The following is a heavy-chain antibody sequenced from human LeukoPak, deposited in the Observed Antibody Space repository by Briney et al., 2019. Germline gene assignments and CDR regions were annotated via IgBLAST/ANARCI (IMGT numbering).Heavy chain of an antibody. CDR1: GFTFDDYA. V-gene: IGHV3-9*01. J-gene: IGHJ4*02. D-gene: IGHD3-16*02. CDR3: AKDGEGDYDYVWGSYRHSFFDY. CDR2: ISWNSDSI. Sequence: GGSLRLSCAASGFTFDDYAMHWVRQAPGKGLEWVSSISWNSDSIGYVDSVKGRFTISRDNAKNSLYLQMNSLRAEDTALYYCAKDGEGDYDYVWGSYRHSFFDYWGQGTLVTVSS.